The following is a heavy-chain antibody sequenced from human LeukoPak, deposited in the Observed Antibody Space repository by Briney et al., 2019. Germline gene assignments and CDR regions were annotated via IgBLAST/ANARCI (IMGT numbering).Heavy chain of an antibody. J-gene: IGHJ4*02. Sequence: GGSLRLSCAASGFTFSDYNMNWVRQAAGKGLEWASSISSSSSYIYYADSVKGRFTISRDNAKNSLYLQMNSLRAEDTAVYYCARAPDYGDYDFTTDYWGQGTLVTVSS. CDR1: GFTFSDYN. CDR3: ARAPDYGDYDFTTDY. V-gene: IGHV3-21*01. D-gene: IGHD4-17*01. CDR2: ISSSSSYI.